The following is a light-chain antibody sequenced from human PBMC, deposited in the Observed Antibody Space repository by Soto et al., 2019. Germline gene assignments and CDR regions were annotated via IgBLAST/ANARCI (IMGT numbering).Light chain of an antibody. CDR2: GNS. CDR1: SSNIGAGYD. Sequence: QSVLTQPPSVSGAPGQRVTISCTGSSSNIGAGYDVQWYQQPPGTAPKLLIYGNSNRPSGVPDRFSGSKSGTSASLAITGLPAEDEADYYCQSYDSLSGSRVFGGGTKLTVL. CDR3: QSYDSLSGSRV. V-gene: IGLV1-40*01. J-gene: IGLJ2*01.